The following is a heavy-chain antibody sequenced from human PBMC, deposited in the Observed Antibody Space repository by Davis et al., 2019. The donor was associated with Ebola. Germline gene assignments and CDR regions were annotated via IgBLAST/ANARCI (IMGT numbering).Heavy chain of an antibody. CDR3: AKVGQMKWNFRYAMDV. CDR2: IWYDGGTK. Sequence: PGGSLRLSCAASGFTFRNYGMHWVRQAPGKGLEWVAVIWYDGGTKYYADSVKGRFIISRDNSQNMLYLQMNSLRPEDTAVYYCAKVGQMKWNFRYAMDVWGQGTTVTVS. V-gene: IGHV3-33*06. J-gene: IGHJ6*02. D-gene: IGHD1-7*01. CDR1: GFTFRNYG.